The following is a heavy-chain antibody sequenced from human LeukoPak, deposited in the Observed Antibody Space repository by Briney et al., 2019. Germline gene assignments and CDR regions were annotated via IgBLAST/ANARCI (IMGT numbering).Heavy chain of an antibody. CDR3: ARAGVWDYSDTSGYHNGAFDI. J-gene: IGHJ3*02. Sequence: ASVKVSCKASGYSITNYAILWVRQAPGQGLEWMGWINPTSGGTNFAQKFQGRVTMTRDTSISTAYMELSRLRSGDTALYYCARAGVWDYSDTSGYHNGAFDIWGQGTMVTVSS. CDR1: GYSITNYA. D-gene: IGHD3-22*01. V-gene: IGHV1-2*02. CDR2: INPTSGGT.